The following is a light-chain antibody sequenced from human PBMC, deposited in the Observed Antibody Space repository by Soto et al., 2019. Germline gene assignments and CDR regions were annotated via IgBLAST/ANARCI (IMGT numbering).Light chain of an antibody. CDR3: ISYITDDTFH. J-gene: IGLJ1*01. CDR1: SSDIGASNF. V-gene: IGLV2-14*01. Sequence: QSVLTQPPSVPGSPGQSITVSCTGTSSDIGASNFVSWYQHLPGRAPKVIIFEATNRPSGVSNRFSGSKSGITASLTISGLLADNEAEYLSISYITDDTFHFETGTKVNV. CDR2: EAT.